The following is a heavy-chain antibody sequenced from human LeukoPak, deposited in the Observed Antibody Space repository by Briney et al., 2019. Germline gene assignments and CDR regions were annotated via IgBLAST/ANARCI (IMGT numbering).Heavy chain of an antibody. V-gene: IGHV3-30*18. D-gene: IGHD6-13*01. CDR3: AKGGVYGSSWSFDY. Sequence: GGSLRLSCAASGFTFSSYGMHWVRQAPGKGLEWVAVISYGGSNKYYADSVKGRFTISRDNSKNTLYLQMNSLRAEDTAVYYCAKGGVYGSSWSFDYWGQGTLVTVSS. CDR1: GFTFSSYG. CDR2: ISYGGSNK. J-gene: IGHJ4*02.